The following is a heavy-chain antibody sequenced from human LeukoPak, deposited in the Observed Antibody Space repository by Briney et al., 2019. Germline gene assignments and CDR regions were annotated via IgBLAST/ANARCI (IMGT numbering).Heavy chain of an antibody. CDR1: GGTFSSYA. CDR2: MNPNSGNT. J-gene: IGHJ5*02. Sequence: GSSVKVSCKASGGTFSSYAISWVRQAPGQGLEWMGWMNPNSGNTGYAQKFQGRVTITRNTSISTAYMELSSLRSEDTAVYYCARGGETGWFDPWGQGTLVTVSS. CDR3: ARGGETGWFDP. V-gene: IGHV1-8*03.